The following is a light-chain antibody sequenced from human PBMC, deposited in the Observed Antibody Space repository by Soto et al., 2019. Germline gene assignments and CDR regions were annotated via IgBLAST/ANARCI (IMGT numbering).Light chain of an antibody. Sequence: DTQMTQSPSTLSASVGDRVTITCRASQSISSWLAWYQQKPGKAPKLLIYKGSTLQSGVPSSFSGRGSGTEFTLTISSLQPDDFATYYCQQYDSYPLTFGGGTKVEIK. CDR3: QQYDSYPLT. J-gene: IGKJ4*01. CDR2: KGS. V-gene: IGKV1-5*03. CDR1: QSISSW.